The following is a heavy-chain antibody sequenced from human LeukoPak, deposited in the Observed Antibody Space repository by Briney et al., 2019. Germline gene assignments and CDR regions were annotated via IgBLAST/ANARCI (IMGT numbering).Heavy chain of an antibody. CDR2: ITRSGNTI. J-gene: IGHJ4*02. CDR1: GFTFSSYE. CDR3: AREETGDYFDY. V-gene: IGHV3-48*03. Sequence: PGGSLRLSCAASGFTFSSYEMNWVRQSPGKGLEWISYITRSGNTIYYADSVKGRFTISRDNGKNSLYLQINSLGAEDTAVYYCAREETGDYFDYWGQGTLVTVSS. D-gene: IGHD1-1*01.